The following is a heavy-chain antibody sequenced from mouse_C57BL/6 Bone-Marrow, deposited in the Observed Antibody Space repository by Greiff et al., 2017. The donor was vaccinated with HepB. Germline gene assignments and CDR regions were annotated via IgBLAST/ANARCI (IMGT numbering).Heavy chain of an antibody. D-gene: IGHD2-5*01. V-gene: IGHV5-4*03. Sequence: EVNVVESGGGLVKPGGSLKLSCAASGFTFSSYAMSWVRQTPEKRLEWVATISDGGSYTYYQDNVKGRFTISRDNAKNNLYLQMSHLKSEDTAMYYCARDSNFGAMDYWGQGTSVTVSS. CDR2: ISDGGSYT. J-gene: IGHJ4*01. CDR1: GFTFSSYA. CDR3: ARDSNFGAMDY.